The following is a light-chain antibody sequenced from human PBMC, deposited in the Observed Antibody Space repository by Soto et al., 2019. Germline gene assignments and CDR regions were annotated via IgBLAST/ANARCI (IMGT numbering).Light chain of an antibody. Sequence: EIVMTQSPATLSVSPGERATLSCRASQSVATNLAWYQQKPGQPPRLLIYGASTRATGIPAGFSGRGSGTEFTLTISSLQSVDFAVYSCQQYNNWPWTFGQGTKVDIK. CDR2: GAS. V-gene: IGKV3-15*01. CDR3: QQYNNWPWT. CDR1: QSVATN. J-gene: IGKJ1*01.